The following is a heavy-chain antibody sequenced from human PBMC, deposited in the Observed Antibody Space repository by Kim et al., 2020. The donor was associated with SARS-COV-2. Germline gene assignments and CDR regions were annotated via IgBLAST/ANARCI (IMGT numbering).Heavy chain of an antibody. CDR1: GYTFTSYD. Sequence: ASVKVSCKASGYTFTSYDINWVRQATGQGLEWMGWMNPNSGNTGYAQKFQGRVTMTRNTSISTAYMELSSLRSEDTAVYYCARKRREQWLVRGAQYYFDYWGQGTLVTVSS. CDR2: MNPNSGNT. CDR3: ARKRREQWLVRGAQYYFDY. D-gene: IGHD6-19*01. V-gene: IGHV1-8*01. J-gene: IGHJ4*02.